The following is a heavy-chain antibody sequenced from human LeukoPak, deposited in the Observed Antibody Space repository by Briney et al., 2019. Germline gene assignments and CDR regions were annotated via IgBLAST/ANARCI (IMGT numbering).Heavy chain of an antibody. J-gene: IGHJ4*02. CDR3: TRGAPVGSSREFDY. CDR1: GYSISSDYY. CDR2: IYHSGST. V-gene: IGHV4-38-2*02. D-gene: IGHD5-24*01. Sequence: SETLSLTCTVSGYSISSDYYWGWVRQPPGKGLEWIASIYHSGSTHYSPSLKSRVTISRDTSKNQFSLQLNSVTPEDTAVYYCTRGAPVGSSREFDYWGQGTLVTVSS.